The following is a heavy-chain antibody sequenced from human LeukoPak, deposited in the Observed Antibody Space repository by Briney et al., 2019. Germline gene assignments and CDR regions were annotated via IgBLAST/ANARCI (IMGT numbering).Heavy chain of an antibody. J-gene: IGHJ4*02. CDR3: ARQKGDPVYSSSSTFDY. Sequence: PSETLSLTCTVSGGSISSSSYYWGWIRQPPGKGLEWVSSISSSSSYIYYADSVKGRFTISRDNAKNSLYLQMNSLRAEDTAVYYCARQKGDPVYSSSSTFDYWGQGTLVTVSS. CDR2: ISSSSSYI. V-gene: IGHV3-21*01. CDR1: GGSISSSS. D-gene: IGHD6-6*01.